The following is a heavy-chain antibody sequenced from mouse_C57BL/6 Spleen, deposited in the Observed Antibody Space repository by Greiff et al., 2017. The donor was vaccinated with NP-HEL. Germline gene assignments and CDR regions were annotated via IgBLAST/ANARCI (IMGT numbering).Heavy chain of an antibody. CDR1: GYTFTSYW. V-gene: IGHV1-59*01. CDR3: ANSKKDAMDY. CDR2: IDPSDSYT. D-gene: IGHD2-5*01. J-gene: IGHJ4*01. Sequence: QVQLQQPGAELVRPGTSVKLSCKASGYTFTSYWMHWVKQRPGQGLEWIGVIDPSDSYTNYNQKFKGKATLTVDTSSSTAYMQLSSLTSEDSAVYYCANSKKDAMDYWGQGTSVTVSS.